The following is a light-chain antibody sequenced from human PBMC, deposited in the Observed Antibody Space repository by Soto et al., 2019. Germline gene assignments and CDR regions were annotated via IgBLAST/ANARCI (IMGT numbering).Light chain of an antibody. V-gene: IGLV2-23*01. Sequence: QSGLTQPASVSGSPGQSITISCTGTSSDVGSYNLVSWYQQHPGKAPKLMIYEGSKRPSGVSNRFSGSKSGNTASLTISGLQAEDEADYYCCSYAGSRTLVFGGGTKLTVL. CDR3: CSYAGSRTLV. CDR1: SSDVGSYNL. J-gene: IGLJ2*01. CDR2: EGS.